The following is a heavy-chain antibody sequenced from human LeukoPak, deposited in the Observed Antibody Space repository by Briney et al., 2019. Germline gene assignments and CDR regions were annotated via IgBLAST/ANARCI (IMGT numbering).Heavy chain of an antibody. Sequence: SVKVSCKASGGTFSSYSISWVRQAPGQGLEWMGGIIPIFGTANYAQKFQGRVTITADESTSTTYMELSSLRSEDTAVYYCARDRIMMAKSYYYYYYMDVWGKGATGTVS. V-gene: IGHV1-69*13. CDR3: ARDRIMMAKSYYYYYYMDV. J-gene: IGHJ6*03. D-gene: IGHD3-16*01. CDR1: GGTFSSYS. CDR2: IIPIFGTA.